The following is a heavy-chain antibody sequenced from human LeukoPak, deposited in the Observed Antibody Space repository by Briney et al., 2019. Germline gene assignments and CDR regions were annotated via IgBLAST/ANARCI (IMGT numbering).Heavy chain of an antibody. Sequence: GGSLRLSCAASGFTFSSYSMNWVRQAPGKGLEWVSYISSSSSTIYYADSVKGRFTISRDNAKNSLYLQMNSLRAEDTAVYYCARNRNDYGDYVYDYWGQGTLVTVSS. CDR2: ISSSSSTI. CDR3: ARNRNDYGDYVYDY. CDR1: GFTFSSYS. V-gene: IGHV3-48*01. J-gene: IGHJ4*02. D-gene: IGHD4-17*01.